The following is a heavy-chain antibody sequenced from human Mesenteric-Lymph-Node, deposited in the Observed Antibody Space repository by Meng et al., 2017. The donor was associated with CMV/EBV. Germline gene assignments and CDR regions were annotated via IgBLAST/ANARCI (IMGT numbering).Heavy chain of an antibody. J-gene: IGHJ6*02. CDR3: AKDDYGMDV. CDR1: GFTFSSYE. CDR2: IWYDGSNK. Sequence: GESLKISCAASGFTFSSYEMNWVRQAPGKGLEWVAVIWYDGSNKYYGDSVKGRFTISRDNSKNTLYLQMNSLRVEDTAVYYCAKDDYGMDVWGQGTTVTVSS. V-gene: IGHV3-33*06.